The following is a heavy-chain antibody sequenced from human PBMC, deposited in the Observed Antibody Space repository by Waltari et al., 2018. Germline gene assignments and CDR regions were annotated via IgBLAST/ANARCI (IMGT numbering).Heavy chain of an antibody. CDR2: IYYSWST. V-gene: IGHV4-39*01. Sequence: QLQLQESGPGLVKPSETLSLTCTVSGGSISRSSYYWGWIRQPPGKGLEWIGSIYYSWSTYYNPALKSRVTISVDTSKNQFSLKLSSVTAADTAVYYCARLFSAHDAFDIWGQGTMVTVSS. J-gene: IGHJ3*02. CDR3: ARLFSAHDAFDI. CDR1: GGSISRSSYY.